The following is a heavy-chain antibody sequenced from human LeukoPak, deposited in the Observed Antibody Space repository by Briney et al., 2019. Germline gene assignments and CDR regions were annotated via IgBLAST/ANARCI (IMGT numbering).Heavy chain of an antibody. V-gene: IGHV4-39*01. CDR1: GGPISSSSFY. CDR3: AKPTDNISRYGHYYYYMDV. Sequence: SETLSLTCSVSGGPISSSSFYWGWIRQPPGKGLEWIGSIYHSGTTYYNPSLKGRVTISVDTSRNQFSLSVSSVTAADTAVYYCAKPTDNISRYGHYYYYMDVWGRGTTVTVSS. CDR2: IYHSGTT. J-gene: IGHJ6*03. D-gene: IGHD6-13*01.